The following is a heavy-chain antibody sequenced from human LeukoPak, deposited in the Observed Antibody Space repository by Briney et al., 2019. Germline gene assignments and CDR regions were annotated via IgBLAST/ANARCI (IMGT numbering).Heavy chain of an antibody. D-gene: IGHD6-6*01. CDR3: ARSEYSKSIWFDP. CDR2: INPSGGTT. V-gene: IGHV1-46*01. CDR1: GFKFTNFY. Sequence: GASVKISCKASGFKFTNFYFHWVRQAPGQGLEWMGIINPSGGTTTYAQKFQGNIPMTRDTSTSTVYMEMTSLTSEDTAVYYCARSEYSKSIWFDPWGQGTLVTVSS. J-gene: IGHJ5*02.